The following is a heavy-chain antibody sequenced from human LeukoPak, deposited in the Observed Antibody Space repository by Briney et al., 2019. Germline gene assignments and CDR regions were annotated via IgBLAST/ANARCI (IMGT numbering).Heavy chain of an antibody. D-gene: IGHD6-13*01. CDR2: IYYSGST. Sequence: SETLSLTCTVSGGSISSYYWSWIRQPPGKGLEWIGSIYYSGSTYYNPSLKSRVTISVDTSKNQFFLKLSSVTAADTAVYYCASHRRQQLPGYWGQGTLVTVSS. CDR3: ASHRRQQLPGY. V-gene: IGHV4-59*05. J-gene: IGHJ4*02. CDR1: GGSISSYY.